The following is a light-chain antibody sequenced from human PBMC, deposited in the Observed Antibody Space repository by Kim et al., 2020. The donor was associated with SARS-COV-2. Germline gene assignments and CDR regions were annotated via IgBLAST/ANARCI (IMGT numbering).Light chain of an antibody. V-gene: IGKV1-27*01. J-gene: IGKJ1*01. CDR2: EAT. Sequence: ASVEDGVTITCRASQGISNYLAWYQQKPGKAPKLLIYEATALQAGVPSRFSGSGAGTDFTLTINSLQPEDVATYYWQKCSGAPWTFGQGTKVEIK. CDR3: QKCSGAPWT. CDR1: QGISNY.